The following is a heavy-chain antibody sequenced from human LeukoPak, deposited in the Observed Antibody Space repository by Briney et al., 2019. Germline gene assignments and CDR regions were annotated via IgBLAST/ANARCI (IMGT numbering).Heavy chain of an antibody. CDR3: ASRSSIWSGYQDTLYYFDS. Sequence: SETLSLTCTVSGVSISSYYCSWVRQPAGKGLEWIGRVYTSGITNYNPSLKSRLTLSLDTSKNQFSLNLRSVTAADTAMYYCASRSSIWSGYQDTLYYFDSWGQGTLVTVSS. CDR2: VYTSGIT. D-gene: IGHD3-3*01. CDR1: GVSISSYY. J-gene: IGHJ4*02. V-gene: IGHV4-4*07.